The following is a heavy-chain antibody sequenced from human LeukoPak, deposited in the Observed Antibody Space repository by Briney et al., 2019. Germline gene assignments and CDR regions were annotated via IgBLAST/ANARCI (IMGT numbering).Heavy chain of an antibody. Sequence: GASVKVSCKASGYTFTSYDINWVRRATGQGREWMGWMNPNSGNTGYAQKFQGRVTMTRNTSISAAYMELSSLRSEDTAVYYCARDRYCSSTSCYRARPNWFDPWGQGTLVTVSS. CDR3: ARDRYCSSTSCYRARPNWFDP. D-gene: IGHD2-2*01. J-gene: IGHJ5*02. CDR1: GYTFTSYD. CDR2: MNPNSGNT. V-gene: IGHV1-8*01.